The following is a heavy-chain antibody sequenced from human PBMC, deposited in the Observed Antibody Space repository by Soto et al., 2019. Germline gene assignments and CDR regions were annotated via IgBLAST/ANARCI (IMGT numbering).Heavy chain of an antibody. D-gene: IGHD1-1*01. V-gene: IGHV3-30-3*01. J-gene: IGHJ6*02. Sequence: GGSLRLSCAASGFTFSSYAMHWVRQAPGKGLEWVAVISYDGSNKYYADSVKGRFTISRDNSKNTLYLQMNSLRAEDTAVYYCARWGAPWNDAKGYYYGMDVWGQGTTDTVSS. CDR3: ARWGAPWNDAKGYYYGMDV. CDR1: GFTFSSYA. CDR2: ISYDGSNK.